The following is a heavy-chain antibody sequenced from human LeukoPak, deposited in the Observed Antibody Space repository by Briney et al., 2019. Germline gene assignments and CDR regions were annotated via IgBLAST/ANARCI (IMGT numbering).Heavy chain of an antibody. V-gene: IGHV3-74*01. CDR3: AKSFSYSSSSDAFDI. Sequence: GGSLRLSCAASGFTFSSSWMSWVRQAPGKGLVWVSRINSDGSTITYADSVKGRFTISRDNSKNTLYLQMNSLRAEDTAVYYCAKSFSYSSSSDAFDIWGQGTMVTVSS. CDR2: INSDGSTI. CDR1: GFTFSSSW. J-gene: IGHJ3*02. D-gene: IGHD6-13*01.